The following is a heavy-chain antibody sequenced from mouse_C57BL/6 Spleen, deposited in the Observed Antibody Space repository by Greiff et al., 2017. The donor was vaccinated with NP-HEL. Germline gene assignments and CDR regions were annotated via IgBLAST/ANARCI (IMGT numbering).Heavy chain of an antibody. J-gene: IGHJ2*01. CDR1: GYTFTSYW. V-gene: IGHV1-69*01. CDR3: ARLFTTVVATGY. D-gene: IGHD1-1*01. Sequence: QVQLQQPGAELVMPGASVKLSCKASGYTFTSYWMHWVKQRPGQGLEWIGEIDPSDSYTNYNQKFKGKSTLTVDKSSSTAYMQLSSLTSEDSAVYYCARLFTTVVATGYWGQGTTLTVSS. CDR2: IDPSDSYT.